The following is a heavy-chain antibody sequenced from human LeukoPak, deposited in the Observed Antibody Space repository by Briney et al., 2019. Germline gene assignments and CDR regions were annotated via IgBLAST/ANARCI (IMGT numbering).Heavy chain of an antibody. J-gene: IGHJ4*02. CDR3: AKDGEYYDFWSGYFDY. Sequence: GGSLRLSCAASGFTFSSYAMSWVRQAPGKGLEWVSAISGSGGSTYYADSVKGRFTISRDSAKNSLYLQMNSLRAEDTAVYYCAKDGEYYDFWSGYFDYWGQGTLVTVSS. CDR1: GFTFSSYA. V-gene: IGHV3-23*01. CDR2: ISGSGGST. D-gene: IGHD3-3*01.